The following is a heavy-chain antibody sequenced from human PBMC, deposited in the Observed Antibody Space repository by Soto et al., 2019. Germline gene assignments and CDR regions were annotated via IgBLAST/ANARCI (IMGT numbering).Heavy chain of an antibody. CDR2: ISYGGST. CDR1: GGSMSSHY. CDR3: ARADSDASVGY. V-gene: IGHV4-59*11. Sequence: PSETLSLTCTVSGGSMSSHYWTWLRQPPGKGLEWIGYISYGGSTYYNPPLKSRVTISADTSRNQFSLKPSSVIAADTAVYYCARADSDASVGYWGQGTLVTVSS. J-gene: IGHJ4*02.